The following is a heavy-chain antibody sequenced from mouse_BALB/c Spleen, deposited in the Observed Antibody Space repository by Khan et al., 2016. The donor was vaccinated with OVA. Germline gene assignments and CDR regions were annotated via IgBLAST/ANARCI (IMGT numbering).Heavy chain of an antibody. CDR3: ARDCYSPCFAY. V-gene: IGHV14-1*02. Sequence: EVQLQESGAELVRPGALVNLSCKASGFNIKDYYMHWVKQRPEQGLEWIGWIDPENGNTIYDQKLQGKARITSDTSSNTAYLQLSSLTSEDTAGYYSARDCYSPCFAYRGQGTLVTVSA. J-gene: IGHJ3*01. CDR2: IDPENGNT. CDR1: GFNIKDYY. D-gene: IGHD2-3*01.